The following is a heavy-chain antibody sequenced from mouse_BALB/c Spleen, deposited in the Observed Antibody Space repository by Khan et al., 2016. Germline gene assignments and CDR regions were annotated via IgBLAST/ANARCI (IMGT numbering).Heavy chain of an antibody. CDR3: TREYVTYPWFAY. J-gene: IGHJ3*01. CDR1: GFTFSNYW. D-gene: IGHD2-10*02. CDR2: IRLKSNNYAS. V-gene: IGHV6-6*02. Sequence: EVKLEESGGGLVQPGGSMKLSCVASGFTFSNYWMNWVRQSPEKGLEWVAEIRLKSNNYASHYSESVKGRFTISRDDSKRSVYLQINNLRAEDTGIYYCTREYVTYPWFAYWGQGTLVTVSA.